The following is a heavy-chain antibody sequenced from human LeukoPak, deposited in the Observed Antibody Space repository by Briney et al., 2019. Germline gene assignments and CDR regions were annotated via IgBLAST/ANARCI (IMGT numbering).Heavy chain of an antibody. J-gene: IGHJ4*02. CDR1: GYSISTGYY. V-gene: IGHV4-38-2*02. CDR2: FYHGGST. CDR3: ARALPNFDY. Sequence: SGTLSLTCTVSGYSISTGYYWDWIRQPPGEGLEWIGTFYHGGSTYYNPSLKSRLTISVDTSKNQFSLKLSSVTAADTAVYYCARALPNFDYWGQGTLVTVSS.